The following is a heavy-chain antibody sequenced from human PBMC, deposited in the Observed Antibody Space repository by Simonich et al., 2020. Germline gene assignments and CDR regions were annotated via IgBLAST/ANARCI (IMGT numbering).Heavy chain of an antibody. CDR3: ARGLTGDY. J-gene: IGHJ4*02. CDR2: IYHSGST. CDR1: GYSISCGYY. D-gene: IGHD7-27*01. V-gene: IGHV4-38-2*01. Sequence: QVQLQESGPGLVKPSETLSLTCAVSGYSISCGYYWGWIRQPPGKGLEWIGSIYHSGSTYYNPSLKSRVTISVDTSKNQFSLKLSSVTAADTAVYYCARGLTGDYWGQGTLVTVSS.